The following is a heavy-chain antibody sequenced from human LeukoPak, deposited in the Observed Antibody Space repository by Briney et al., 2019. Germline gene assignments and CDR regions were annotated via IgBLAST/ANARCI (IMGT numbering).Heavy chain of an antibody. CDR3: ARAVIYDSSGYYYFDY. D-gene: IGHD3-22*01. Sequence: SETLSLTCAVYGGSFSGYYWSWIRQPPGKGLEWIGEINHSGSTNYNPSLKSRVTISVDTSKNQFSLKPSSVTAADTAVYYCARAVIYDSSGYYYFDYWGQGTLVTVSS. J-gene: IGHJ4*02. CDR1: GGSFSGYY. V-gene: IGHV4-34*01. CDR2: INHSGST.